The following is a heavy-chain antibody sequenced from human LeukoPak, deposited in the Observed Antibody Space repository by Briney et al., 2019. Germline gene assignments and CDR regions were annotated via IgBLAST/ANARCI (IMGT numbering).Heavy chain of an antibody. Sequence: PSETLSLTCAVYGGSFSGYYWSWIRQPPGKGLEWIGEINHSGSTNYNPSLKSRVTISVDTSRNQFSLKLCSVTAADTAVYYCASIVGATIPKLGGFDYWGQGTLVTVSS. V-gene: IGHV4-34*01. CDR1: GGSFSGYY. D-gene: IGHD1-26*01. CDR2: INHSGST. CDR3: ASIVGATIPKLGGFDY. J-gene: IGHJ4*02.